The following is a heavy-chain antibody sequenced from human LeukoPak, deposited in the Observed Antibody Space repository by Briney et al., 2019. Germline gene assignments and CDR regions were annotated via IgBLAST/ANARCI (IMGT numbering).Heavy chain of an antibody. J-gene: IGHJ4*02. CDR2: ISGSGGST. Sequence: GGSLRLSCAASGFTFSSYAMSWVRQAPGKGLEWVSAISGSGGSTYYADSVKGRFTVSRDNSKNTLYLQMNSLRAEDTAVYYCAKLVGSGSPLRHFDYWGQGTLVTVSS. V-gene: IGHV3-23*01. D-gene: IGHD3-10*01. CDR1: GFTFSSYA. CDR3: AKLVGSGSPLRHFDY.